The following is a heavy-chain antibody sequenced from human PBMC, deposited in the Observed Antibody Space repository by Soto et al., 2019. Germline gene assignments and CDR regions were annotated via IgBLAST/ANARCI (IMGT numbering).Heavy chain of an antibody. CDR3: ARGGYSSGYDSHYYYYYGMDV. Sequence: GASVKVSCKASGGTFSSYAISWVRQAPGQGLEWMGGIIPIFGTANYAQKFQGRVTITADESTSTAYMELSSLRSEDTAVYYCARGGYSSGYDSHYYYYYGMDVWGQGTTVTVSS. J-gene: IGHJ6*02. D-gene: IGHD6-25*01. CDR2: IIPIFGTA. V-gene: IGHV1-69*13. CDR1: GGTFSSYA.